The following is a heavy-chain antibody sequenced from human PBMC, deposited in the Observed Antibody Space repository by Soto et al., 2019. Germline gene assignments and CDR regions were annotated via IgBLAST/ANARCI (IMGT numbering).Heavy chain of an antibody. CDR1: GDSVSSVNW. CDR2: IYHSGTT. D-gene: IGHD2-8*01. CDR3: ARLTGFFTISHFDP. V-gene: IGHV4-4*02. Sequence: PSETLSLTCGVSGDSVSSVNWWSWVRQAPGKGLEWIGEIYHSGTTNYNPSLTGRVTMSVDKSKNQFSLNLTSVTAADTAVYYCARLTGFFTISHFDPWGQGTLVTVSS. J-gene: IGHJ5*02.